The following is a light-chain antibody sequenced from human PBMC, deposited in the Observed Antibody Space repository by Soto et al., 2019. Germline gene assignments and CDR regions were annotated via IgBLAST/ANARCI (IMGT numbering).Light chain of an antibody. Sequence: EIVTTQSPATLSVSPGERATLSCRASQSVSSNLAWYQKKPGQAPRLLIYGASTRATGIPARFTGSGSGTEFTLTISSLQSEDFAVYYCQQYRNWPLTFGGGTKVEIK. J-gene: IGKJ4*01. CDR3: QQYRNWPLT. V-gene: IGKV3-15*01. CDR2: GAS. CDR1: QSVSSN.